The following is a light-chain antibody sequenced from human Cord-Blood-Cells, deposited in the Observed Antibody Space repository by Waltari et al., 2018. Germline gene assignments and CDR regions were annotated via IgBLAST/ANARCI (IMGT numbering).Light chain of an antibody. Sequence: ALTQPPSASGSPGQSVTISCTGTSSDVGGYNYVSWYQQHPGKAPKLMIYEVSKRPSGVPDRFSGSKSGNTASLTVSGLQAEDEADYYCSSYAGSNKVFGGGTKLTVL. CDR3: SSYAGSNKV. J-gene: IGLJ3*02. CDR2: EVS. CDR1: SSDVGGYNY. V-gene: IGLV2-8*01.